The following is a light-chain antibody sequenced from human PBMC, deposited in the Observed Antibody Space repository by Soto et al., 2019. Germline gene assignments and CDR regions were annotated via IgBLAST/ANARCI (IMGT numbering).Light chain of an antibody. CDR1: SSDVGGYNY. Sequence: QSVLTQPASVSGSPGQSITISCTGTSSDVGGYNYVSWYQQHPGKAPKLLIYDVSNRPSGVSNRFSGSKSGNTASLTISGLQAADEAEYYCSSYTTSNTQVFGTGTKVTVL. J-gene: IGLJ1*01. V-gene: IGLV2-14*01. CDR3: SSYTTSNTQV. CDR2: DVS.